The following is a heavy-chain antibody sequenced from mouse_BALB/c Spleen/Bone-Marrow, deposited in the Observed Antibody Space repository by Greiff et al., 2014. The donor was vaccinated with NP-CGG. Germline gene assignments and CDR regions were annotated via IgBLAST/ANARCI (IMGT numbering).Heavy chain of an antibody. CDR1: GYTFTSYW. Sequence: QFQLQQSGAELARPGASVKLSCKASGYTFTSYWIQWVKQRPGQGLEWIGAIYPGDGDTTYTRKFKGKATLTADKSSSTAYMQLSSLASEDSAVYYCARSRGWYFDVWGAGTTVTVSS. J-gene: IGHJ1*01. CDR3: ARSRGWYFDV. V-gene: IGHV1-87*01. CDR2: IYPGDGDT.